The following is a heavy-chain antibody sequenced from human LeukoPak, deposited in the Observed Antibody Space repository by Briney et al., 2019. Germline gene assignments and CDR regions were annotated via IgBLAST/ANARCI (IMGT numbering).Heavy chain of an antibody. Sequence: ASVKVSCKVSGYTLTELSMHWVRQAPGKGLEWMGGFDPEHGETVYAQKFQGRVTMTEDTSTDTAYMELSSLRSEDTAVYYCATAYFWETPHYFDYWGQGTLVTVSS. CDR1: GYTLTELS. V-gene: IGHV1-24*01. J-gene: IGHJ4*02. CDR3: ATAYFWETPHYFDY. CDR2: FDPEHGET. D-gene: IGHD3-16*01.